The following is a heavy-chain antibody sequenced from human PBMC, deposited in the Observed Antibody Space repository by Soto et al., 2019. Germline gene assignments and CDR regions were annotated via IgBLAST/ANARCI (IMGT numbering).Heavy chain of an antibody. CDR2: ISYDGSNK. CDR1: GFTFSSYA. D-gene: IGHD3-3*01. V-gene: IGHV3-30-3*01. CDR3: AGDLRGFTISDWFDP. J-gene: IGHJ5*02. Sequence: PGGSLRLSCAASGFTFSSYAMHWVRQAPGKGLEWVAVISYDGSNKYYADSVKGRFTISRDNSKNTLYLQMNSLRAEDTAVYYCAGDLRGFTISDWFDPWGQGTLVTVSS.